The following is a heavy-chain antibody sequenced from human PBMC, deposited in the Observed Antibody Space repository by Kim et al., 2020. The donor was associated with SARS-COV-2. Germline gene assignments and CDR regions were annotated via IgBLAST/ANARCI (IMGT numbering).Heavy chain of an antibody. CDR3: ARLVSENSAVEY. CDR2: INYSGNT. CDR1: GDSISSSSNY. Sequence: SETLSLTCTVSGDSISSSSNYWGWIRQPRGKGLEWIGSINYSGNTYYNPSLKSRVTISVDTSKNQFSLKMRSVTAADTAVYYCARLVSENSAVEYWGQGTLVTVSS. J-gene: IGHJ4*02. V-gene: IGHV4-39*01.